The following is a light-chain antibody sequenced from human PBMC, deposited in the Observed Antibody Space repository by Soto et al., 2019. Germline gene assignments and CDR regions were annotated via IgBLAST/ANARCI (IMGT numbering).Light chain of an antibody. CDR2: LAS. V-gene: IGKV1-5*03. CDR3: QQYNSHSFYT. Sequence: DIQMTQFPSTLSASVGDAVTITCRARQSIQSFLAWYQQKPGKAPKLLLYLASRLESGVPSRFSGSGSGTEFTLTISSLQPDDFAIYFCQQYNSHSFYTFGQGTKLEVK. J-gene: IGKJ2*01. CDR1: QSIQSF.